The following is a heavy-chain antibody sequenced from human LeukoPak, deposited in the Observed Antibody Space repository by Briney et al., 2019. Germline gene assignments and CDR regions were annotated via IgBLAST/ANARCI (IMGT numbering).Heavy chain of an antibody. CDR2: INSDGSST. Sequence: PGGSLRLSCAASGFTFSSYWMHWVRQAPGKGLVWVSRINSDGSSTNYADIVKDKFTISRDNAKNTLYLQMNSLRAEDTAVYYCARDRPSLLWFGELSGWFDPWGQGTLVTVSS. V-gene: IGHV3-74*01. J-gene: IGHJ5*02. D-gene: IGHD3-10*01. CDR3: ARDRPSLLWFGELSGWFDP. CDR1: GFTFSSYW.